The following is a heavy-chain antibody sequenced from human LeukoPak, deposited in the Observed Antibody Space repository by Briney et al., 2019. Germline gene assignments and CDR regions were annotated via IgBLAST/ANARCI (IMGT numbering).Heavy chain of an antibody. D-gene: IGHD3-3*01. Sequence: SETLSLTCTVSGGSISSYYWSWIRQPAGKGLEWIGRIYTSGSTNYNPSLKSRVTMSVDTSKNQFSLKLSSVTAADTAVYYCARNPEPLFGVAEWYFDLWGRGTLVTVSS. J-gene: IGHJ2*01. V-gene: IGHV4-4*07. CDR3: ARNPEPLFGVAEWYFDL. CDR1: GGSISSYY. CDR2: IYTSGST.